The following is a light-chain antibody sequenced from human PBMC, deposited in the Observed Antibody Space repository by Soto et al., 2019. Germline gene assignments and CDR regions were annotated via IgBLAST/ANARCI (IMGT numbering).Light chain of an antibody. Sequence: DIVMTQSPDSLDVSLGERATINCKSSQSVLYSSTDKNYLAWYQQKPGQPPNLLIYWASTRESGVPDRFSGSGSGTDFALTISSLQAEDVAVYYCQQYYSPPWTFGQGTKVEIK. CDR2: WAS. V-gene: IGKV4-1*01. J-gene: IGKJ1*01. CDR3: QQYYSPPWT. CDR1: QSVLYSSTDKNY.